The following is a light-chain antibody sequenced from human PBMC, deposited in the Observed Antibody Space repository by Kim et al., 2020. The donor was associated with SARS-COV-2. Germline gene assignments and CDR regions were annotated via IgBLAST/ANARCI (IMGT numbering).Light chain of an antibody. CDR3: STWDDSLSSWL. CDR1: NSNVGSNT. J-gene: IGLJ3*02. V-gene: IGLV1-44*01. Sequence: GQRVTISCSGSNSNVGSNTVNWYQQLPGTAPKVLIYNNNQRPSGVPDRFSGSKSGTSASLAISGLQSEDEAEYYCSTWDDSLSSWLFGGGTKVTVL. CDR2: NNN.